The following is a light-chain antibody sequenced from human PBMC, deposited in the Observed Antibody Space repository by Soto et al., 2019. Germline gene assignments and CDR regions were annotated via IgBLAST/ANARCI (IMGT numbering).Light chain of an antibody. CDR2: WAS. J-gene: IGKJ1*01. Sequence: DIVMTQSPDSLAVSLGERATFNCXSSQSIXXRSXNKYXLAWYQQKSGQPPKLLIYWASLRESGVPDRFTGSGSETDFTLTISSLQAEDVAVYYCQQYFTSPWTFGQGTKVEI. CDR1: QSIXXRSXNKYX. CDR3: QQYFTSPWT. V-gene: IGKV4-1*01.